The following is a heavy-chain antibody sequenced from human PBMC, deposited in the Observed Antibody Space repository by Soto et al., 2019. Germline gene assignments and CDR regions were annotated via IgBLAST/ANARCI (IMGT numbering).Heavy chain of an antibody. V-gene: IGHV3-33*01. J-gene: IGHJ4*02. CDR3: ARVLGTWIQLWLPDY. CDR2: IWYDGSNK. Sequence: QVQLVESGGGVVQPGRSLRLSCAASGFTFSSYGMHWVRQAPGKGLEWVAVIWYDGSNKYYADSVKGRFTISRDNSKNTLYLQMNSLRAEDKAVYYCARVLGTWIQLWLPDYWGQGTLVTVSS. CDR1: GFTFSSYG. D-gene: IGHD5-18*01.